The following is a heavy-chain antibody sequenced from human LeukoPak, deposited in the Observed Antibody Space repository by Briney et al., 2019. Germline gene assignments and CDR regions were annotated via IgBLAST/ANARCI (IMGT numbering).Heavy chain of an antibody. CDR1: GYTFTNYY. D-gene: IGHD6-13*01. CDR2: INPSGGSR. CDR3: ARSTYSSSRKDY. V-gene: IGHV1-46*01. J-gene: IGHJ4*02. Sequence: ASVPVSFLASGYTFTNYYLHWLRQAPAQGLEWMGVINPSGGSRSYLQKFQGRVTITTDTSTSTVYMELRAVRSEDTAVYYCARSTYSSSRKDYWGQGTLVTVSS.